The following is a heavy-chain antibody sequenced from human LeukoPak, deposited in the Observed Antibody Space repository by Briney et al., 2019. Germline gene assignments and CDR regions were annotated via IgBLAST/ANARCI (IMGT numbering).Heavy chain of an antibody. Sequence: SETLSLTCTVSGGSISSSSYYWGWIRQPPGKGLEWIGSIYYSGITYYNPSLKSRVTISVDTSKNQFSLKLSSVTAADTAVYYCARDVYSSGWYGSSDYWGQGTLVTVSS. CDR2: IYYSGIT. V-gene: IGHV4-39*07. CDR3: ARDVYSSGWYGSSDY. CDR1: GGSISSSSYY. J-gene: IGHJ4*02. D-gene: IGHD6-19*01.